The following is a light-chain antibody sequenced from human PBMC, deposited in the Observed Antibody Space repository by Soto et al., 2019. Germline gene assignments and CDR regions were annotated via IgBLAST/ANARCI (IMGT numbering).Light chain of an antibody. J-gene: IGLJ3*02. CDR3: SSYISSSILWV. V-gene: IGLV2-14*01. CDR2: EVS. Sequence: QSALTLPASVSGSPGQSITISCTGTSSDVGDYNFVSWYQQHPGKAPKLMIFEVSNRPSGVSNRFSGSKSGNTASLTISGLQAEDEADYYCSSYISSSILWVFGGGTKVTVL. CDR1: SSDVGDYNF.